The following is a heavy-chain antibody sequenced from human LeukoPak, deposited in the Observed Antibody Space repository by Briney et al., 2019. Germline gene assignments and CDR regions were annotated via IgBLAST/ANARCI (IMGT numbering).Heavy chain of an antibody. D-gene: IGHD1-26*01. V-gene: IGHV3-23*01. CDR2: ISGSGGST. CDR1: GYTFSSYA. Sequence: GGSLRLSCAASGYTFSSYAMSWVRQAPGKGLEWGSAISGSGGSTYYADSVKGRVTISRDNSKNTLYLQINSLRAEDTAVYYCAKDRGYYRAFDYWGQGTLVTVSS. J-gene: IGHJ4*02. CDR3: AKDRGYYRAFDY.